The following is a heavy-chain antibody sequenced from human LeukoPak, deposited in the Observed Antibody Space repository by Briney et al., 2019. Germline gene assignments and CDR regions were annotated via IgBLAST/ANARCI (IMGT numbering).Heavy chain of an antibody. V-gene: IGHV3-53*01. D-gene: IGHD3-22*01. CDR1: GFTVSSNY. Sequence: PGGSLRLSCAASGFTVSSNYMSWVRQAPGKGLEWVSVIDGGSGTYYADSVKGRFTISRDNSKNTLYLQMNSLRAEDTAVYYCAKDPSYYYDSSGIYWGQGTLVTVSS. J-gene: IGHJ4*02. CDR3: AKDPSYYYDSSGIY. CDR2: IDGGSGT.